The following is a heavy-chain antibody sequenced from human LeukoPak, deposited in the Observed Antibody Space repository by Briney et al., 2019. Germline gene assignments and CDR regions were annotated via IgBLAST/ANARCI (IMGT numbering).Heavy chain of an antibody. V-gene: IGHV3-48*04. D-gene: IGHD5-18*01. CDR2: IRSSGDTI. CDR3: ARDPRGITALVDYFDY. CDR1: GFTFSSYA. J-gene: IGHJ4*02. Sequence: PGGSLRLSCAASGFTFSSYAMSWVRQAPGKGLEWVSYIRSSGDTIYYADSVKGRFTISRDNAKDSLYLQMSSLRVEDTAVYYCARDPRGITALVDYFDYWGQGTLVTVSS.